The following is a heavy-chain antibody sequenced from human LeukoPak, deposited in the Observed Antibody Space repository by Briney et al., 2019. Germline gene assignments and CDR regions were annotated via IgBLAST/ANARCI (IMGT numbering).Heavy chain of an antibody. CDR1: GGTFSSYA. CDR3: ARDVLRYFDWFQHYYGMDV. V-gene: IGHV1-69*05. CDR2: IIPIFGTA. Sequence: SVKVSCKASGGTFSSYAISWVRQAPGQGLEWMGGIIPIFGTANYAQKFQGRVTMTTDTSTSTAYMELRSLRSDDTAVYYCARDVLRYFDWFQHYYGMDVWGQGTTVTVSS. D-gene: IGHD3-9*01. J-gene: IGHJ6*02.